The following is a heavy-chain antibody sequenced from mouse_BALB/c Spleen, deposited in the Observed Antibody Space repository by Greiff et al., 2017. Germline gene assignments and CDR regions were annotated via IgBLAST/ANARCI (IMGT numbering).Heavy chain of an antibody. Sequence: EVQLQQSGPGLVKPSQSLSLTCSVTGYSITSGYYWNWIRQFPGNKLEWMGYISYDGSNNYNPSLKNRISITRDTSKNQFFLKLNSVTTEDTATYYCARDDYRSPWFAYWGQGTLVTVSA. J-gene: IGHJ3*01. CDR2: ISYDGSN. D-gene: IGHD2-14*01. V-gene: IGHV3-6*02. CDR1: GYSITSGYY. CDR3: ARDDYRSPWFAY.